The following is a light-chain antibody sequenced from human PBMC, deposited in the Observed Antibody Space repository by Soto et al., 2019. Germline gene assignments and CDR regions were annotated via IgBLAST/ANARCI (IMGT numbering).Light chain of an antibody. CDR2: KAS. J-gene: IGKJ1*01. CDR3: MQGTHWPWT. CDR1: QSLVYRAGNSY. V-gene: IGKV2-30*01. Sequence: DAVMPQSPLSLPFALGQPAAISCRSSQSLVYRAGNSYLNWFQQRPGQSPRRLIDKASNRDPGVPDRVSGSGSGTDFTLKITRVEAEDVGVYYCMQGTHWPWTFGQGTKVEIK.